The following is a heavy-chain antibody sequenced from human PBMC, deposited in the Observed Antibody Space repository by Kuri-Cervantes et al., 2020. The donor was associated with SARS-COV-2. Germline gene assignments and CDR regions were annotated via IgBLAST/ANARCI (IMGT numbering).Heavy chain of an antibody. CDR1: GYTLTELS. CDR2: CDPEDGET. V-gene: IGHV1-24*01. D-gene: IGHD3-16*01. Sequence: ASVKVSCKVSGYTLTELSMHWVRQAAGKGLEWMGGCDPEDGETIYAQQFQGRVTMTEDTSTDTAYMELRSLRSEDAAVYYCATWPPGDNWFDAWGQGTLVTVSS. CDR3: ATWPPGDNWFDA. J-gene: IGHJ5*02.